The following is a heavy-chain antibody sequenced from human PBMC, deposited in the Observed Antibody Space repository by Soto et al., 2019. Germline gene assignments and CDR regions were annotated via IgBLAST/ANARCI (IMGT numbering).Heavy chain of an antibody. J-gene: IGHJ5*02. CDR2: IYYSGST. V-gene: IGHV4-39*01. CDR3: ARQPAEYYGILTGYNWFDP. D-gene: IGHD3-9*01. Sequence: PSETLSLTCTVSGGSISSSSYYWGWIRQPPGKGLEWIGSIYYSGSTYYNPSLKSRVTISVDTSKNQFSLKLSSVTAADTAVYYCARQPAEYYGILTGYNWFDPWGQGTLVTVSS. CDR1: GGSISSSSYY.